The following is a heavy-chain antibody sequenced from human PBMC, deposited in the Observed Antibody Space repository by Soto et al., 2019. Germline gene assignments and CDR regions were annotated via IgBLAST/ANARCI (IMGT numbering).Heavy chain of an antibody. CDR2: ISYDGSNK. D-gene: IGHD2-15*01. CDR1: GFTFSSYA. CDR3: ARDESYCSGGSCYDYGGSFDY. J-gene: IGHJ4*02. V-gene: IGHV3-30-3*01. Sequence: GGSLRLSCAASGFTFSSYAMHWVRQAPGKGLEWVAVISYDGSNKYYADSVKGRFTISRDNSKNTLYLQMNSLRAEDTAVYYCARDESYCSGGSCYDYGGSFDYWRQGTLVTVSS.